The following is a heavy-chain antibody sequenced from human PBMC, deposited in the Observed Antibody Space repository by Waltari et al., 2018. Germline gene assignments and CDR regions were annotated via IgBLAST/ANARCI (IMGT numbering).Heavy chain of an antibody. CDR1: GYTFTGYY. CDR3: ARDLLVVRGSSYYYYYGMDV. CDR2: INPNSGGT. Sequence: QVQLVQSGAEVKKPGASVKVSCKASGYTFTGYYMHWVRQAPGQGLEWMGWINPNSGGTNYAQKFQGRVTMTRDTSISPAYMELSRLRSDDTAVYYCARDLLVVRGSSYYYYYGMDVWGQGTTVTVSS. V-gene: IGHV1-2*02. J-gene: IGHJ6*02. D-gene: IGHD3-10*01.